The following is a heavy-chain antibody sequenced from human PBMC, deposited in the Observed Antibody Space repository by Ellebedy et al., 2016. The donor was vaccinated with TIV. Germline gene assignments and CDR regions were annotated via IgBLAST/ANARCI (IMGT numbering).Heavy chain of an antibody. CDR1: EFTFRTYG. Sequence: PGGSLRLSCAASEFTFRTYGMNWVRQAPGKGLEWVAVISSDGSSNSYADSVKGRFTISRDNSKNTLYLQMNSLRAEDTAVYYCAKRYRSYFDYWGQGTLVTVSS. CDR3: AKRYRSYFDY. D-gene: IGHD1-1*01. V-gene: IGHV3-30*18. J-gene: IGHJ4*02. CDR2: ISSDGSSN.